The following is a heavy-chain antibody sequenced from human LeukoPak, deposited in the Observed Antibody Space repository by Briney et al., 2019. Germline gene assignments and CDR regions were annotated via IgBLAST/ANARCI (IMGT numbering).Heavy chain of an antibody. Sequence: SEILSLTCAVYGGSFSGYYWSWIRQPPGKGLEWIGEVNHSGSTNYNPSLKSRVTISVDTSKNQFSLKLSSVTAADTAVYYCARVPGIAVADIDYWGQGTLVTVSS. CDR2: VNHSGST. J-gene: IGHJ4*02. CDR1: GGSFSGYY. D-gene: IGHD6-19*01. V-gene: IGHV4-34*01. CDR3: ARVPGIAVADIDY.